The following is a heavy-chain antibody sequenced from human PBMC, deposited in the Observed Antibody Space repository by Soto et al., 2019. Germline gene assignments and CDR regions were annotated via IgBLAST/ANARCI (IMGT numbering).Heavy chain of an antibody. D-gene: IGHD6-13*01. CDR3: ARPYSSSWSDAFDI. J-gene: IGHJ3*02. CDR2: INPNSGGT. CDR1: GYTFTGYY. V-gene: IGHV1-2*04. Sequence: ASVKVSCKASGYTFTGYYMHWVRQAPGQGLEWMGWINPNSGGTNYVQKFQGWVTMTRDTSISTAYMELSRLRSDDTAVYYCARPYSSSWSDAFDIWGQGTMVTVSS.